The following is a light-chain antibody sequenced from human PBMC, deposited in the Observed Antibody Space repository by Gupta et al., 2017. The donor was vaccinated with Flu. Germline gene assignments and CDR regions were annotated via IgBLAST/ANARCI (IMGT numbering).Light chain of an antibody. CDR1: SSDVGSYNL. Sequence: QSALTQPASVPGSPGPSITISCTGTSSDVGSYNLVSWYQQHPGKAPKRMIYEGSKRPSGVSDRFAGSKSGNTASLTISGLQAEDESDDDGYSYAGSSTPTVFGGGTKLTVL. CDR3: YSYAGSSTPTV. J-gene: IGLJ3*02. V-gene: IGLV2-23*01. CDR2: EGS.